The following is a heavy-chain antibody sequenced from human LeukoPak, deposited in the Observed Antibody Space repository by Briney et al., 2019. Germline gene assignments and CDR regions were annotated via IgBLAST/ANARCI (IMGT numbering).Heavy chain of an antibody. Sequence: SETLSLTCAVYGGSFSGYYWSWIRQPPGKGLEWIGETNHSGSTNYNPSLKSRVTISVDTSKNQFSLKLSSVTAADTAVYYCVGGYCSSTSCYAFDYWGQGTLVTVSS. D-gene: IGHD2-2*01. CDR1: GGSFSGYY. CDR3: VGGYCSSTSCYAFDY. J-gene: IGHJ4*02. CDR2: TNHSGST. V-gene: IGHV4-34*01.